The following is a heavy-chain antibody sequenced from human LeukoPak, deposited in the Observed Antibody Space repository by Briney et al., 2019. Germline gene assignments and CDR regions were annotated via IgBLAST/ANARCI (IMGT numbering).Heavy chain of an antibody. CDR3: TTEGGWSFYFDY. CDR1: GFTFSSYG. Sequence: PGGSLRLSCAASGFTFSSYGMHWVRQAPGKGLEWVAVIWYDGSNKYYADSVKGRFTISRDDSKNTLYLQMNSLKNEDTAVYYCTTEGGWSFYFDYWAQGMLVTVSS. D-gene: IGHD2-15*01. CDR2: IWYDGSNK. J-gene: IGHJ4*02. V-gene: IGHV3-33*01.